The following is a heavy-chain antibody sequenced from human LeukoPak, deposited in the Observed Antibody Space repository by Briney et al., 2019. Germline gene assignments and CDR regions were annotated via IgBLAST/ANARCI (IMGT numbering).Heavy chain of an antibody. V-gene: IGHV4-59*01. J-gene: IGHJ4*02. CDR3: ARAVGGDGSGSL. CDR2: IYYRVTS. Sequence: SGTPSPTCTVSGGSLRTFFWGWVREPPREGLEWIGYIYYRVTSDYNPSLKSRVTMSVDMSTRQISLKLSSVTAADTAVYYCARAVGGDGSGSLWGPGTLVTVSS. CDR1: GGSLRTFF. D-gene: IGHD3-10*01.